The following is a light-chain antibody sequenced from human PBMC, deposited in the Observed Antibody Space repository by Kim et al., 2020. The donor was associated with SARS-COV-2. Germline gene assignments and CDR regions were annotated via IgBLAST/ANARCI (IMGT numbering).Light chain of an antibody. J-gene: IGKJ4*01. CDR3: QQYHNLPLT. CDR2: DAS. CDR1: QDITKS. V-gene: IGKV1-33*01. Sequence: SAFVGDRVTITCQATQDITKSLNWFQQRPGKAPKLLIYDASELETGVPSGFSGSGSGTHFTLTISRLRPEDVATYFCQQYHNLPLTFGGGTKVEI.